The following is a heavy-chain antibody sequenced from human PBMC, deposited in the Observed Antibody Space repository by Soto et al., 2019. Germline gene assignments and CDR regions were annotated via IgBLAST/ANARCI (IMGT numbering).Heavy chain of an antibody. D-gene: IGHD2-8*01. CDR3: ARLGYCTNGVCYVRSKRTTAEYFQH. CDR1: GFTFSSYT. J-gene: IGHJ1*01. V-gene: IGHV3-23*01. Sequence: EVQLLESGGGLVQPGGSLRLSCAASGFTFSSYTMSWVRQAPGKGLEWVSAISGSGGSTYYADSVKGRFTISRDNSKNTLYLQMNSLRAEDTAVYYCARLGYCTNGVCYVRSKRTTAEYFQHWGQGTLVTVSS. CDR2: ISGSGGST.